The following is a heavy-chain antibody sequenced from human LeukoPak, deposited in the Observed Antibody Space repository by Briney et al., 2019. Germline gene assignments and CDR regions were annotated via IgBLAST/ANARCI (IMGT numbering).Heavy chain of an antibody. CDR3: AKDQFSSGLNWFDP. Sequence: GGSLRLSCAASGFTFSSYAMSWVRQAPGKGPEWVSAISGSGGSTYYADSVKGRFTISRDNSKNTLYLQVNSLRAEDTAVYYCAKDQFSSGLNWFDPWGQGTLVTVSS. CDR2: ISGSGGST. CDR1: GFTFSSYA. J-gene: IGHJ5*02. V-gene: IGHV3-23*01. D-gene: IGHD6-19*01.